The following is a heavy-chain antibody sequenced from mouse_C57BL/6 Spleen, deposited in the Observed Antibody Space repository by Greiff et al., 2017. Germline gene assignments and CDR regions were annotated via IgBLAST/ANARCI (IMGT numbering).Heavy chain of an antibody. Sequence: QVTLKECGPGILQSSQTLSLTCSFSGFSLSTSGMGVSWIRQPSGKGLEWLAHIYWDDDIRYNPSLKSRPTISKDTSRNQVFLKITRVDTADTAKNDSARRRGYSNYAMDYWGQGTSVTVSS. J-gene: IGHJ4*01. V-gene: IGHV8-12*01. CDR3: ARRRGYSNYAMDY. CDR2: IYWDDDI. D-gene: IGHD2-5*01. CDR1: GFSLSTSGMG.